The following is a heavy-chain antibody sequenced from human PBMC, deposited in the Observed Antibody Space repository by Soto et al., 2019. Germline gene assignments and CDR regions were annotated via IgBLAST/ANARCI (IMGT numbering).Heavy chain of an antibody. V-gene: IGHV4-34*01. CDR3: ARDKITGLFDY. CDR1: GGSFSGYY. CDR2: INHSGST. D-gene: IGHD2-8*02. Sequence: TSETLSLTCAVYGGSFSGYYWTWIRQPPGTGLEWIGEINHSGSTNYNPSLKSRVTISVDTSKNQFSLKLTFVTAADTAVYYCARDKITGLFDYWGQGTLVTVS. J-gene: IGHJ4*02.